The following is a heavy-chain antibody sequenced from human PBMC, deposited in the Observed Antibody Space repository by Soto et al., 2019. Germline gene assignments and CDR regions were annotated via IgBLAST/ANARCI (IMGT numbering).Heavy chain of an antibody. J-gene: IGHJ3*02. D-gene: IGHD3-9*01. V-gene: IGHV3-11*05. CDR3: ARDADILTGSDAFDI. CDR2: ISSSSSYT. CDR1: GFTFSDYY. Sequence: GGSLRLSCAASGFTFSDYYMSWIRQAPGKGLEWVSYISSSSSYTNYADSVKGRFIISRDNAKNSLYLQMNSLRAEDTAVYYCARDADILTGSDAFDIWGQGTMVTVSS.